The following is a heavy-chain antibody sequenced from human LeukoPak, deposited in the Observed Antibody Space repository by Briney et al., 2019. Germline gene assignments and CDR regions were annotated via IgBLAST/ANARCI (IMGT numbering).Heavy chain of an antibody. CDR1: GDSISSSTHF. CDR3: ARSIRGYSSGWYYFDP. J-gene: IGHJ5*02. Sequence: SETLSLTCTVSGDSISSSTHFWGWIRQPPGKRLEWIGSIYYSGTTYYNPSLKRRVTISVDTSKNQFSLKLSSVTAADTAVYYCARSIRGYSSGWYYFDPWGQGTLVTVPS. D-gene: IGHD6-19*01. V-gene: IGHV4-39*01. CDR2: IYYSGTT.